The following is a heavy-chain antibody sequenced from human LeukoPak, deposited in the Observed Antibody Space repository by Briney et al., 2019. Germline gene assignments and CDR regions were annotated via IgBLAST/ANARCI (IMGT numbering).Heavy chain of an antibody. J-gene: IGHJ4*02. CDR2: INHSGST. V-gene: IGHV4-34*01. Sequence: SETLSLTCAVYGGSFSGYYWSWIRQPPGKGLEWIGEINHSGSTNYNPSLKSRVTISVDTSKNQFSLKLSSVTAADTAVYYCARGRVSQDYVWGSYQKKTSFDYWGQGTLVTVSS. CDR1: GGSFSGYY. CDR3: ARGRVSQDYVWGSYQKKTSFDY. D-gene: IGHD3-16*01.